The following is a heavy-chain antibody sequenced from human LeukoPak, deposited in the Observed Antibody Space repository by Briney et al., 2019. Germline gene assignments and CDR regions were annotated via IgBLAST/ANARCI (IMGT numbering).Heavy chain of an antibody. J-gene: IGHJ4*02. D-gene: IGHD6-13*01. Sequence: GESLKISCKGSGYSFTTYWISWVRQMPGKGLEWMGRIDPSDSYTNYSPSFQGHVTISADKSFSTAYLQWTILKASDTAMYYCARHAKAYGSSCDYWGQGTLVTVSS. V-gene: IGHV5-10-1*01. CDR2: IDPSDSYT. CDR3: ARHAKAYGSSCDY. CDR1: GYSFTTYW.